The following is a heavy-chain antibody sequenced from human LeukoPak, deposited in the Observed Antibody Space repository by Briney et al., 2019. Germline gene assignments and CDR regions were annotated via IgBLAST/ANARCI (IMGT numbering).Heavy chain of an antibody. CDR2: IYYSGST. V-gene: IGHV4-61*01. CDR1: GGSVSSDNYY. Sequence: SETLSLTCTVSGGSVSSDNYYWSWIRQPPGRGLEWIGYIYYSGSTNYNPSLKSRVTISVDTSKNQFSLKLSSVTAADTAVYYCAKGGHSSGWYHDYWGQGTLVTVAS. CDR3: AKGGHSSGWYHDY. D-gene: IGHD6-19*01. J-gene: IGHJ4*02.